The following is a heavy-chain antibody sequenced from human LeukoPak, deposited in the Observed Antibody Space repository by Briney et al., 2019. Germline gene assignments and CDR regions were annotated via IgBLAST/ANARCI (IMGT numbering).Heavy chain of an antibody. CDR3: ARDRQDTGWLN. CDR1: GFTFDYYA. D-gene: IGHD6-19*01. V-gene: IGHV3-43*02. Sequence: GGSLRLSCAASGFTFDYYAMHWVRQAPGKGLEWVSFITGDGGRTFYADFVKGRFTISRDNSKNSLFLQMSSLRSEDTAFYYCARDRQDTGWLNWGQGTLVTVSS. J-gene: IGHJ4*02. CDR2: ITGDGGRT.